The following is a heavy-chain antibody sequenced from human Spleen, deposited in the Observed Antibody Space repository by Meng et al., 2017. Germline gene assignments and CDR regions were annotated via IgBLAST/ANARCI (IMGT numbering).Heavy chain of an antibody. D-gene: IGHD3-10*01. Sequence: SETLSLTCAVSGYSISSGYYWGWIRQPPGKGPEWIGYIYYSGSTNYNPSLKSRVTISVDTSKNQFSLKLSSVTAADTAVYYCASGGFLGDLFDYWGQGTLVTVSS. CDR3: ASGGFLGDLFDY. V-gene: IGHV4-38-2*01. CDR1: GYSISSGYY. CDR2: IYYSGST. J-gene: IGHJ4*02.